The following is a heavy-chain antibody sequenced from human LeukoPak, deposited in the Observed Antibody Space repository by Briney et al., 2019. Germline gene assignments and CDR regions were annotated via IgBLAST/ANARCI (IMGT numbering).Heavy chain of an antibody. Sequence: SETLSLTCTFSGGSISSYYWSWIRQPPGKGLEWIGYIYYSGSTNYNPSLKSRVTISVDTSKNQFSLKLSSATAADTAVYYCARGSFLYAFDIWGQGTMVTVSS. CDR2: IYYSGST. J-gene: IGHJ3*02. CDR3: ARGSFLYAFDI. V-gene: IGHV4-59*01. D-gene: IGHD2/OR15-2a*01. CDR1: GGSISSYY.